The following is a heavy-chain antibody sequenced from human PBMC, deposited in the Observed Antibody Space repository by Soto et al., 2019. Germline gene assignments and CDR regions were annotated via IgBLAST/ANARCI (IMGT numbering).Heavy chain of an antibody. CDR2: LRGSGIGK. D-gene: IGHD2-2*01. V-gene: IGHV3-23*01. CDR3: AKDRYCSATSCQDFGS. CDR1: GFSVMSYA. J-gene: IGHJ4*02. Sequence: LRLSCAASGFSVMSYAMRWLRQAPGKGLEWVSVLRGSGIGKGYAESVKGRFTNSRDNYRNTLYLQITGMRVEDTAVYYCAKDRYCSATSCQDFGSWGQGTLGTVPS.